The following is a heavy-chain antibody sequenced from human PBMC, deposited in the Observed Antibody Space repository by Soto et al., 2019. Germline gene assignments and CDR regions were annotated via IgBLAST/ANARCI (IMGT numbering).Heavy chain of an antibody. Sequence: ASVKVSCKASGYTFTSYGISWVRQAPGQGLEWMGWISAYNGSTNYAQKLQGRITMTTDTSTSTAYMELRSLRSDDTAVYYCARGPPIPVYDFWSGYKSWYFDYWG. D-gene: IGHD3-3*01. CDR3: ARGPPIPVYDFWSGYKSWYFDY. J-gene: IGHJ4*01. V-gene: IGHV1-18*04. CDR1: GYTFTSYG. CDR2: ISAYNGST.